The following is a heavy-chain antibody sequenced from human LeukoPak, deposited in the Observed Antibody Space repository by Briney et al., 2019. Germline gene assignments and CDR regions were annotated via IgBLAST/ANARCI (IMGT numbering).Heavy chain of an antibody. CDR3: AKDIVAYSYYYGVDV. J-gene: IGHJ6*02. D-gene: IGHD3-16*01. CDR1: GFTFDNYA. Sequence: GGSLRLSCAASGFTFDNYATHWVRQAPGKGLEWVSGISWNSGIIAYADSVKGRFTISRDNAKNSLYLQMNSLRTEDTALYYCAKDIVAYSYYYGVDVWGQGTTVTVSS. CDR2: ISWNSGII. V-gene: IGHV3-9*01.